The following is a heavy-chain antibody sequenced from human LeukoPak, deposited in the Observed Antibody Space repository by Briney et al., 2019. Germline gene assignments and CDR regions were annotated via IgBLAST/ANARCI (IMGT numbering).Heavy chain of an antibody. D-gene: IGHD6-19*01. V-gene: IGHV3-48*04. CDR1: EFTFSSYS. J-gene: IGHJ4*02. Sequence: GGSLRLSCAASEFTFSSYSMNWVRQAPGKGLEWVSYISSSGSTIYYADSVKGRFTISRDNAKNSLYLQMNSLRAEDTAVYYCARDSAAIAVTYWGQGTLVTVSS. CDR2: ISSSGSTI. CDR3: ARDSAAIAVTY.